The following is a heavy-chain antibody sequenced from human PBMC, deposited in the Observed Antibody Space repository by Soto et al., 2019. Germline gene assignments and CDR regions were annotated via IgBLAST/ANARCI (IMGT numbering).Heavy chain of an antibody. CDR3: ARERFGAFVGYYYGMDV. J-gene: IGHJ6*02. CDR2: TYYRSKWYN. V-gene: IGHV6-1*01. CDR1: GDTVSSATVA. Sequence: QVQLQQSGPGLVKPSQTLSLTCAISGDTVSSATVAWNWIRQSPSRGPEWLGRTYYRSKWYNDYAASVKSRLTITSDTSTNHFSLQLNSVTPEDTAVYYCARERFGAFVGYYYGMDVWGQGTTVTVSS. D-gene: IGHD3-10*01.